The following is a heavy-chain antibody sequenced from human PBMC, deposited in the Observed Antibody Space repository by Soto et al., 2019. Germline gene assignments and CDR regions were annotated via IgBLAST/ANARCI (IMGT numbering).Heavy chain of an antibody. CDR2: ISGSGDST. D-gene: IGHD3-16*01. CDR3: ATRGPQYYFYY. J-gene: IGHJ4*02. CDR1: GFTFSSFA. V-gene: IGHV3-23*01. Sequence: EVQLLESGGGLVQPGGSLRLSCAASGFTFSSFAMSWVRQAPGKGLEWVSAISGSGDSTHYADSVKGRFTISRDNSENTLYLQMNSLRAEDTAIYYCATRGPQYYFYYWGQGTLVTVSS.